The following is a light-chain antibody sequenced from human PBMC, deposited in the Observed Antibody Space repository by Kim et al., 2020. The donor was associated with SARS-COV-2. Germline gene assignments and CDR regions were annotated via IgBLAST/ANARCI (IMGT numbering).Light chain of an antibody. Sequence: QSALTQPASVSGSPGQSITISCTGTSSDVGGCDCVSWYQQHPDRAPKLIAFDVTRRPTGVSIRFSGSKSGNTASLTISGLQADDEADYYCSSYTSTNSLLFGGGTQLTVL. CDR2: DVT. CDR1: SSDVGGCDC. CDR3: SSYTSTNSLL. J-gene: IGLJ2*01. V-gene: IGLV2-14*03.